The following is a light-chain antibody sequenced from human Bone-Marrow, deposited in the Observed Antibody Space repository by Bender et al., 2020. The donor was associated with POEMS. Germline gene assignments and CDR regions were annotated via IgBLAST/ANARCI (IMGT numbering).Light chain of an antibody. J-gene: IGLJ3*02. CDR3: RSYAGSLRV. Sequence: QSALTQPPSASGSPGQSVTISCTGTGSDVGVSNYVSWYQQPPGTAPKLIMYEVNRRPSGVSNRFSGSKSGNTASLTVSGVQAEDEADCYCRSYAGSLRVFGGGTKLTVL. V-gene: IGLV2-8*01. CDR1: GSDVGVSNY. CDR2: EVN.